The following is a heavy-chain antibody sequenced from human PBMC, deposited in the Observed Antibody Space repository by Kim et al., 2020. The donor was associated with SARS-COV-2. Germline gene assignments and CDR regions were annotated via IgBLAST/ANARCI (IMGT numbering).Heavy chain of an antibody. V-gene: IGHV4-31*02. CDR3: ARAGSSYGYEYFDY. J-gene: IGHJ4*02. Sequence: NPSRKSRVTISVDTSKNQFSLKLSSVTAADTAVYYCARAGSSYGYEYFDYWGQGTLVTVSS. D-gene: IGHD5-12*01.